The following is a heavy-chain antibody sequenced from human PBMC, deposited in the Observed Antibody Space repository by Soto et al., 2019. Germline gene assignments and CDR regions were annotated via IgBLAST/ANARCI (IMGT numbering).Heavy chain of an antibody. CDR1: GFTFSSYA. V-gene: IGHV3-30-3*01. Sequence: QVQLVESGGGVVQPGRSLRLSCAASGFTFSSYAMHWVRQAPGKGLEWVAVISYDGSNKYYADSVKGRFTISRDNSKNTLYLQMNSLRAEDTAVYYCARGGAIVVVGVDYWGQGTPVTVSS. D-gene: IGHD2-15*01. CDR2: ISYDGSNK. J-gene: IGHJ4*02. CDR3: ARGGAIVVVGVDY.